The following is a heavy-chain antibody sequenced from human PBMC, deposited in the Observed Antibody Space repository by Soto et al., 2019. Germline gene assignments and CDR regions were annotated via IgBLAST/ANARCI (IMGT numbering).Heavy chain of an antibody. D-gene: IGHD1-7*01. CDR2: INHSGST. J-gene: IGHJ2*01. CDR1: CGSFSGYY. CDR3: ASSAGWNYVWYFDL. V-gene: IGHV4-34*01. Sequence: SETLSLTCAFYCGSFSGYYWSWIRQPPGKGLEWIGEINHSGSTNYNPSLKSRVTISVDTSKNQFSLKLSSVTAADTAVYYCASSAGWNYVWYFDLWGRGTLVTVSS.